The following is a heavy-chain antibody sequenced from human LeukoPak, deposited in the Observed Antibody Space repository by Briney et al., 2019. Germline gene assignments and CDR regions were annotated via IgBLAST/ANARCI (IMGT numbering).Heavy chain of an antibody. D-gene: IGHD2-15*01. V-gene: IGHV3-48*01. CDR3: ARETYCSGGGCYPYYFDY. CDR1: GFTFSSYS. Sequence: PGGSLRLSCAASGFTFSSYSMNWVRQAPGKGLEWVSYISSSSSTIYYADSVKGRFTISRDNAKNSLYLQMNSLRAEDTAVYYCARETYCSGGGCYPYYFDYWGQGTLVTVSS. CDR2: ISSSSSTI. J-gene: IGHJ4*02.